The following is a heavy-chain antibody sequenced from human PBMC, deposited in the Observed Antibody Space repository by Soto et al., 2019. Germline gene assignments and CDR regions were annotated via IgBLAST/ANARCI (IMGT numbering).Heavy chain of an antibody. CDR3: ARAPDY. CDR1: GGSVSSSGSHY. CDR2: IYQSGST. Sequence: QLHLQESGPGLVKPSETLSLTCTVSGGSVSSSGSHYWGWIRQPPGQGLEWIGSIYQSGSTYYNPSLKSRVTISVDTSKNQFSLELNSVTAADTAIYYCARAPDYWGQGTLVTVSS. V-gene: IGHV4-39*01. J-gene: IGHJ4*02.